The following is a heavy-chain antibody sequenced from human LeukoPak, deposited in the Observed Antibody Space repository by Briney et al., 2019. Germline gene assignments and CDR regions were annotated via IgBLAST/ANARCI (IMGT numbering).Heavy chain of an antibody. CDR2: IYTSGST. J-gene: IGHJ4*02. CDR3: ARHGPYYDFWSGGNFDY. D-gene: IGHD3-3*01. CDR1: GGSISSGSYY. Sequence: LSETLSLTCTVSGGSISSGSYYWSWIRQPAGKGLEWIGRIYTSGSTNYNPSLKSRVTISVDTSKNQFSLKLSSVTAADTAVYYCARHGPYYDFWSGGNFDYWGQGTLVTVSS. V-gene: IGHV4-61*02.